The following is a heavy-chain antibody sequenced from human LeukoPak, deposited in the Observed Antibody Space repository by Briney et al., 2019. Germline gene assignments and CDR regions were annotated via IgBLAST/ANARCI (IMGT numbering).Heavy chain of an antibody. CDR3: ARAGGSIAVAGTLDY. CDR1: GGTFSSYA. CDR2: IIPIFGIA. Sequence: SVKVSCKASGGTFSSYAISWVRQAPGQGLEWMGRIIPIFGIANYAQKFQGRVTITADKSTSTAYMELSSLRSEDTAVYYCARAGGSIAVAGTLDYWGQGTLVTVSS. J-gene: IGHJ4*02. V-gene: IGHV1-69*04. D-gene: IGHD6-19*01.